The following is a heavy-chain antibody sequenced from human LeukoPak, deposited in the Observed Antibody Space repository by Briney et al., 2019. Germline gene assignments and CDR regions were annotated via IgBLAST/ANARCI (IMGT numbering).Heavy chain of an antibody. V-gene: IGHV1-8*02. Sequence: GASVKVSCKASGYTFTTYDINWVRQATGQGLEWMGWMNPNNGNTGYAQKFQDRVTMTRDTSISTAYMELSSLNSEDTAVCYCARAPREWGFDCWGQGTLVSVSS. J-gene: IGHJ4*02. CDR2: MNPNNGNT. CDR3: ARAPREWGFDC. CDR1: GYTFTTYD. D-gene: IGHD7-27*01.